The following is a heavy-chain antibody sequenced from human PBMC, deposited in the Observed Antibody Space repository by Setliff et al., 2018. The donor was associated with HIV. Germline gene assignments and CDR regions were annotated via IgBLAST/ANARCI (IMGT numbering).Heavy chain of an antibody. CDR3: AGPRGDEAFDI. J-gene: IGHJ3*02. V-gene: IGHV1-69*10. Sequence: SVKVSCKTSGGSFNTYSISWVRQAPGQGLEWMGGIIPILDITNYAQKFQGRVTITADKSTNTMYMEMTSLTSEDTAVYYCAGPRGDEAFDIWGQGTMVTVS. D-gene: IGHD3-10*01. CDR2: IIPILDIT. CDR1: GGSFNTYS.